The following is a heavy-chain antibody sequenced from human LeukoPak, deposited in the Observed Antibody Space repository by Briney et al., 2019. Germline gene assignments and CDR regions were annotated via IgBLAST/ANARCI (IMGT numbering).Heavy chain of an antibody. CDR3: ARAGKPARDDNWFDS. D-gene: IGHD2-2*01. V-gene: IGHV3-48*01. CDR1: GFTFNTYS. CDR2: LSHSSSII. Sequence: PGGSLRLSCAASGFTFNTYSMNWVRQAPGKGLEWISYLSHSSSIIHYADSVKGRFTISRDDAHNSLYLQMDSLRAEDTAVYYCARAGKPARDDNWFDSWGQGTLVTVSS. J-gene: IGHJ5*01.